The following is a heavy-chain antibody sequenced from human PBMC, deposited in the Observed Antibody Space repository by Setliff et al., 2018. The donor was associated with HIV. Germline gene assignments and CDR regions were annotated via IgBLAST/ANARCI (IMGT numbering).Heavy chain of an antibody. CDR1: GYSTSSSNW. Sequence: SETLSLTCVVSGYSTSSSNWWGWIRQPPGKGLEWIGYINHNELTYYNPSLKSRIIMSVDTSKKQLSLKLSSVTAVDTAVYFCARISNGFEPNAFDTWGLGTMVTVSS. J-gene: IGHJ3*02. CDR3: ARISNGFEPNAFDT. CDR2: INHNELT. D-gene: IGHD3-22*01. V-gene: IGHV4-28*01.